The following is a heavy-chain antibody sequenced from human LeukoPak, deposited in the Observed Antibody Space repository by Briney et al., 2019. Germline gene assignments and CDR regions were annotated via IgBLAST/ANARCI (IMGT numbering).Heavy chain of an antibody. CDR3: SRELGGSYFDY. Sequence: ASVKVSCKASGYTFSSFYMHWVRQAPGQGLEWMGVNNPSGGRTTYAQKFQGRVTMTRDTSTSTVYMELSSLRSEDTAVYYCSRELGGSYFDYGGQGTLVTVSS. CDR2: NNPSGGRT. V-gene: IGHV1-46*01. CDR1: GYTFSSFY. D-gene: IGHD1-26*01. J-gene: IGHJ4*02.